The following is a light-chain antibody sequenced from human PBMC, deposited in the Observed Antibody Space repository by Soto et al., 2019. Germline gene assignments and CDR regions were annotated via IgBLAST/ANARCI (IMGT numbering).Light chain of an antibody. CDR3: SSYTSSSTYV. V-gene: IGLV2-14*01. CDR1: SSDVGGYNY. CDR2: DVS. Sequence: SVLTQPASVSGSPGQSIAISCIGSSSDVGGYNYVSWHQQHPGKAPKVVIYDVSNRPSGVSDRFSGSKSGNTASLTISGLQAEDEADYYCSSYTSSSTYVFGTGTRSPS. J-gene: IGLJ1*01.